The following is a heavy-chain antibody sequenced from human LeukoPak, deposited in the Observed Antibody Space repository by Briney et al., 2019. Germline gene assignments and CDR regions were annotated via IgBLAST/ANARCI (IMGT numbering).Heavy chain of an antibody. J-gene: IGHJ4*02. V-gene: IGHV1-69*13. CDR1: GGTFSSYG. CDR3: VRDAGGDTSGYGDY. CDR2: IIPILGSP. D-gene: IGHD3-10*01. Sequence: GASVKVSCKASGGTFSSYGINWVRRAPGQGLEWMGVIIPILGSPNYAQKFQGRVTITADESTNTAYMDLNSLIFEDTAIYYCVRDAGGDTSGYGDYWGQGTLVTVSS.